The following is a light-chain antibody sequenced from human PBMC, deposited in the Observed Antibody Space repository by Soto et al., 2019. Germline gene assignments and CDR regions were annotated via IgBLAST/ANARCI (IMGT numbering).Light chain of an antibody. V-gene: IGLV4-69*01. CDR2: LNSDGSH. CDR3: QTWVTGIHI. J-gene: IGLJ2*01. CDR1: SGHRNYA. Sequence: QAVLTQSPSDSASLGASVKLTCTLSSGHRNYAIAWHQQQPEKGPRFLMKLNSDGSHSKGDGIPDRFSGSSSGAERYLTISTLHSEDEADYYCQTWVTGIHIFGGGTKLTVL.